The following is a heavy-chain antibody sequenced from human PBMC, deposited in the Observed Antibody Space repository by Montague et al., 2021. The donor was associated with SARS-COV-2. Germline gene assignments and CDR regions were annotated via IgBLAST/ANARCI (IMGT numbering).Heavy chain of an antibody. V-gene: IGHV4-59*11. J-gene: IGHJ4*02. D-gene: IGHD3-10*01. CDR1: GGSIRSHL. CDR2: FDHAGTK. Sequence: SETLSLTCTVSGGSIRSHLWSWIRQPPGKGLERIGYFDHAGTKKYNPSLKTRVTITGDTSKNQYSLRLTSVTTADTAIFYCARSGGVPMDWGQGSLVTVSS. CDR3: ARSGGVPMD.